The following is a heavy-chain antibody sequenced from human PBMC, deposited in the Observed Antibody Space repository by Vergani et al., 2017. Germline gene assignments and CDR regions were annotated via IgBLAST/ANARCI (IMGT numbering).Heavy chain of an antibody. CDR2: IYYSGST. Sequence: QLQLQESDPGLVKPSETLSLTCTVSGGSIRSTFYYWGWIRQPPGKGLEWIGTIYYSGSTYYNPSLKSRVTISVDTSKNQFSLKLNSVTAADTAVYYCARAVRYSSGWYWFDPWGQGTLVTVSS. J-gene: IGHJ5*02. CDR3: ARAVRYSSGWYWFDP. V-gene: IGHV4-39*07. CDR1: GGSIRSTFYY. D-gene: IGHD6-19*01.